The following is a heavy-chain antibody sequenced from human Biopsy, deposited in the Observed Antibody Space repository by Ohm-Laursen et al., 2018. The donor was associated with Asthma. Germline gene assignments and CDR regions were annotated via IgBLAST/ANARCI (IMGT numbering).Heavy chain of an antibody. CDR2: IYYSGST. V-gene: IGHV4-31*03. D-gene: IGHD3-22*01. J-gene: IGHJ4*02. CDR3: ARAQDYYDSRGYYRSFDY. Sequence: TLSLTCTVSYGSITSGGYYWTRIRQPPGKGLEWIGFIYYSGSTYYNPSLKSRVSISIDKSKNQFSLKLSSVTAADTAVYYCARAQDYYDSRGYYRSFDYWGQGTLVTVSS. CDR1: YGSITSGGYY.